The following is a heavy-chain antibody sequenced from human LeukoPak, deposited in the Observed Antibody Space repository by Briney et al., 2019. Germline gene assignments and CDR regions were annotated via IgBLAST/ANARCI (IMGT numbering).Heavy chain of an antibody. CDR3: AKVAGAVAGVP. CDR1: GFTFSSYG. D-gene: IGHD6-19*01. Sequence: GGSLRLSCAASGFTFSSYGMHWVRQAPGKGLEWVAVISYDGSNKYYADSVKGRFTISRDNSKNTLYLQMNSLGAEDTAVYYCAKVAGAVAGVPWGQGTLVTVSS. J-gene: IGHJ5*02. V-gene: IGHV3-30*18. CDR2: ISYDGSNK.